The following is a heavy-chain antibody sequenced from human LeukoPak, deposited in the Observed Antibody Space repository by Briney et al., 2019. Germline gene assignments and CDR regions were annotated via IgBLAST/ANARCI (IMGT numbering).Heavy chain of an antibody. CDR2: IYSSGST. CDR3: ARWMVRGVIFWFDP. J-gene: IGHJ5*02. V-gene: IGHV4-4*07. D-gene: IGHD3-10*01. Sequence: PSETLSLTCTVSGGSISSPHLNWIRQPAGKGPEWIGHIYSSGSTNYNPSLKSRVTMSADTSKNQFSLKLTSVAAADTAVYYCARWMVRGVIFWFDPWGQGTLVTVSS. CDR1: GGSISSPH.